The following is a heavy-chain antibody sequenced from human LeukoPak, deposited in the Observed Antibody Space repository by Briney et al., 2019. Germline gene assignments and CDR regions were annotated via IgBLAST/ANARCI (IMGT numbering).Heavy chain of an antibody. CDR2: IDPSDSYT. Sequence: GESLRISCKGSEYSFTSYWISWVCQMPGKGLEWMGRIDPSDSYTNYSPSFQGHVTISVDKSISTAFLQWSSLKASDTAMYYCARHLRGSGSYFDYWGQGTLVTVSS. CDR1: EYSFTSYW. J-gene: IGHJ4*02. CDR3: ARHLRGSGSYFDY. D-gene: IGHD3-10*01. V-gene: IGHV5-10-1*01.